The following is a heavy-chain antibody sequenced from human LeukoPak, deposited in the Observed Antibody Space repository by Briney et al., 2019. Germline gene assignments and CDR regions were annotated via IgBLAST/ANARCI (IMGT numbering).Heavy chain of an antibody. V-gene: IGHV1-2*02. J-gene: IGHJ5*02. CDR2: INPNSGGT. D-gene: IGHD2-8*01. CDR3: ARVYYLGLMVYAKYNWFDP. Sequence: GASVKVSCKASGYTFTGYYMHWVRQAPGQGLEWMGWINPNSGGTNYAQKFQGRVTMTRETSISTAYMELSRLRSDDTAVYYCARVYYLGLMVYAKYNWFDPWGQGTLVTVSS. CDR1: GYTFTGYY.